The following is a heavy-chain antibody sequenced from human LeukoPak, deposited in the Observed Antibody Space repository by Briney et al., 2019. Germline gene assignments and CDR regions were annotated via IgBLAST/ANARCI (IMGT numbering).Heavy chain of an antibody. CDR3: ARDRGLVATNADYYMDV. CDR2: ITNSGSM. D-gene: IGHD5-12*01. J-gene: IGHJ6*03. V-gene: IGHV3-11*01. Sequence: PGGSLRLSCAASGFTFSDYYMSWIRQAPGKGLEWISYITNSGSMFYADSAKGRFTVSGDDAKNSLYLQMNSLRAEDTAVYYCARDRGLVATNADYYMDVWGKGTTVTVSS. CDR1: GFTFSDYY.